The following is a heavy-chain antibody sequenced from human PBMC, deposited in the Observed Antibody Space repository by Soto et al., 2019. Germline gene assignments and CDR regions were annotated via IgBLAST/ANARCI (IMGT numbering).Heavy chain of an antibody. Sequence: QITLKESGPTLVKPTQTLTLTCTFSGFSLSGGGVGVAWIRQPPGKALEWLAPIYWNDDNRYRPSLKSTLTIAKDTAKNQVVLTMPNVDPVDTATYYCAQRLDFSSAYNYWGQGTLVIVSA. CDR1: GFSLSGGGVG. CDR3: AQRLDFSSAYNY. D-gene: IGHD3-3*01. CDR2: IYWNDDN. J-gene: IGHJ4*02. V-gene: IGHV2-5*01.